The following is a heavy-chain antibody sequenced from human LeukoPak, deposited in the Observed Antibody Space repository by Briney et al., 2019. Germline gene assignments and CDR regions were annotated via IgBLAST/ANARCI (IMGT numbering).Heavy chain of an antibody. V-gene: IGHV4-39*01. CDR1: GGSIGSSSYY. D-gene: IGHD2-2*01. CDR2: IYYGGST. CDR3: ARHRFEVPAATHNWFDP. Sequence: PSETLSLTCTVSGGSIGSSSYYWGWIRQPPGKGLEWIGSIYYGGSTYYNPSLKSRVTISVDTSKNQFSLKLSSVTAADTAVYYCARHRFEVPAATHNWFDPWGQGTLVTVSS. J-gene: IGHJ5*02.